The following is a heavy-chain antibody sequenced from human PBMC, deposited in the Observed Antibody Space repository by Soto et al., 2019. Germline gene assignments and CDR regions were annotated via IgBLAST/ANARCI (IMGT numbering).Heavy chain of an antibody. V-gene: IGHV4-30-2*01. CDR2: IYHSGST. CDR1: GGSISSGGYS. J-gene: IGHJ5*02. Sequence: QLQLQESGSGLVKPSQTLSLTCAVSGGSISSGGYSWSWIRQPPGKGLEWIGYIYHSGSTYYNPSLKSRVTISVDRTKYQLSLKLSSVTAEVTAVYYCGGVPSPWDEGTLVTVSS. CDR3: GGVPSP. D-gene: IGHD6-25*01.